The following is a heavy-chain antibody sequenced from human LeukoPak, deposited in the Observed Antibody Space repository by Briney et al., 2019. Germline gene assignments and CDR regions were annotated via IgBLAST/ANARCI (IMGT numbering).Heavy chain of an antibody. Sequence: SVKVSCKASGGTFSSYAISWVRQAPGQGLEWMGRIIPILGIANYAQKFQGRVTITADKSTSTAYMELSSLRSEDTAVYYCASITSFVVPAAFGAGMDVWGQGTTVTVSS. CDR3: ASITSFVVPAAFGAGMDV. CDR2: IIPILGIA. J-gene: IGHJ6*02. V-gene: IGHV1-69*04. D-gene: IGHD2-2*01. CDR1: GGTFSSYA.